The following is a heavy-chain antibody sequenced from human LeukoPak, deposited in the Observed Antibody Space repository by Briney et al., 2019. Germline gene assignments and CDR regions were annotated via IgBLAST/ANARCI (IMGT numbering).Heavy chain of an antibody. CDR2: IYHSGIT. J-gene: IGHJ4*02. D-gene: IGHD3-10*01. CDR3: AREDYGSGSYITDY. Sequence: SETLSLTCAVSGGSVSSDNWWTRVRQSPGKGLEWIGEIYHSGITNYNPSLKSRVTISIDKSNNQFSLKLNSVTAADTAVYYCAREDYGSGSYITDYWGQGTLVTVSS. CDR1: GGSVSSDNW. V-gene: IGHV4-4*02.